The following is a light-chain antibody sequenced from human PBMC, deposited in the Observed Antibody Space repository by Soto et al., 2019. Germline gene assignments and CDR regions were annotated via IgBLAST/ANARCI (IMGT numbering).Light chain of an antibody. CDR3: QHRSNLSNRT. CDR1: QGVXSD. J-gene: IGKJ5*01. CDR2: AES. Sequence: IELTQSPSALSLSPGERATLSCRASQGVXSDFDWYKRKPGQAPRLLIXAESNRATVIPARFSGSGSGKDFTLNIISIDPADFEGYYCQHRSNLSNRTFGQGTRLEIK. V-gene: IGKV3-11*01.